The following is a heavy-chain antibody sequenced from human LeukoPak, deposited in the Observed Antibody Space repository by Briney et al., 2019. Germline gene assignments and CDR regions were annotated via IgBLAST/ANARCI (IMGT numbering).Heavy chain of an antibody. Sequence: PSETLSLTCAVSGVSISPYYWAWIRQPPGKGLEWIGYIHTSGSNNQYPSLKSRVTISVDTSKNQLSLKVTSVTCADTAVYYCARFGVDYDMDVWGQGTTVTVSS. CDR2: IHTSGSN. J-gene: IGHJ6*02. CDR3: ARFGVDYDMDV. D-gene: IGHD3-16*01. V-gene: IGHV4-4*09. CDR1: GVSISPYY.